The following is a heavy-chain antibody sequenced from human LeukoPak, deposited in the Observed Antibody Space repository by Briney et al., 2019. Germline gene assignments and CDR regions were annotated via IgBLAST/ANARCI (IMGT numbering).Heavy chain of an antibody. Sequence: SETLSLTCTVSGGSISSYYWSWIRQPPGKGLEWIGYIYYSGSTNYNPSLKSRVTISVDTSKNQFSLRLSSVTAADTAVYYCARGGGTGAFDIWGQGTMVTVSS. CDR2: IYYSGST. V-gene: IGHV4-59*01. CDR3: ARGGGTGAFDI. J-gene: IGHJ3*02. CDR1: GGSISSYY. D-gene: IGHD6-25*01.